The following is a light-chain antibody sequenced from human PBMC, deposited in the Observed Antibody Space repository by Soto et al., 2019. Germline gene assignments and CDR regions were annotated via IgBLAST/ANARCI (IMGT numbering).Light chain of an antibody. Sequence: QSALTQPASVSGSPGQSITISRTGTSSDVGGYNYVSWYQQHPGKAPKLMIYDVSSRPSGVSNRFSGSKSGNTASLTISGLLSEDEADYYCTSYTTNKTPLFGGGTKLTVL. V-gene: IGLV2-14*03. CDR1: SSDVGGYNY. CDR2: DVS. J-gene: IGLJ2*01. CDR3: TSYTTNKTPL.